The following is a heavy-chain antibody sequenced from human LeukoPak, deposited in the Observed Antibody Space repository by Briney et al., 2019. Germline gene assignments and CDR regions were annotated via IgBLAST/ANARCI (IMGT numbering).Heavy chain of an antibody. Sequence: GSLRLSCAASGFTFSSYAMSWVRQAPGKGLEWVSAISGSGGSTYYADSVKGRFTISRDNSKNTLYLQMNSLRAEDTAVYYCAKDNRRQQPGPFFFDYWGQGTLVTVSS. CDR1: GFTFSSYA. J-gene: IGHJ4*02. CDR2: ISGSGGST. V-gene: IGHV3-23*01. CDR3: AKDNRRQQPGPFFFDY. D-gene: IGHD6-13*01.